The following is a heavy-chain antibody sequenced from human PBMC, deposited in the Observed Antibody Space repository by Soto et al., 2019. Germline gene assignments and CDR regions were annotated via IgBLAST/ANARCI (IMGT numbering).Heavy chain of an antibody. CDR3: AVDPSGSYKYNWFDP. V-gene: IGHV3-21*01. CDR1: GFTFSSYS. CDR2: ISSSSSYI. J-gene: IGHJ5*02. D-gene: IGHD1-26*01. Sequence: GGSLRLSCAASGFTFSSYSMNWVRQAPGKGLEWVSSISSSSSYIYYADSVKGRFTISRDNAKNSLYLQMNSLRAEDTAVYYCAVDPSGSYKYNWFDPWGQGTLVTVSS.